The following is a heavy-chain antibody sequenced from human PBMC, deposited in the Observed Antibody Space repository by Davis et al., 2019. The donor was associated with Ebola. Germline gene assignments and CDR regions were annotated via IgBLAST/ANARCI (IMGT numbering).Heavy chain of an antibody. D-gene: IGHD5-12*01. CDR1: GFTFSGYA. J-gene: IGHJ4*02. Sequence: GGSLRLSCAASGFTFSGYAMSWVRQAPGKGLEWVSAITGSGGSRNYADSVKGRFTISRDNSKNKFYLLMNSLRAEDTAVYYCSKQGFSGYNYFDSWGQGTLVTVSS. CDR2: ITGSGGSR. V-gene: IGHV3-23*01. CDR3: SKQGFSGYNYFDS.